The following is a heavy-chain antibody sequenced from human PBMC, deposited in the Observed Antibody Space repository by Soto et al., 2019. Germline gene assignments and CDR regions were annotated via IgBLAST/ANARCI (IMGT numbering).Heavy chain of an antibody. J-gene: IGHJ4*02. CDR2: IYYSGST. V-gene: IGHV4-31*03. CDR3: ARDSYYDSSGYPSFDY. D-gene: IGHD3-22*01. CDR1: GGSISSGGYY. Sequence: SETLSLTCTVSGGSISSGGYYWSWIRQHPGKGLEWIGYIYYSGSTYYNPSLKSRVTISVDTSKNQFSLKLSSVTAADTAVYYCARDSYYDSSGYPSFDYLGQGTLVTVSS.